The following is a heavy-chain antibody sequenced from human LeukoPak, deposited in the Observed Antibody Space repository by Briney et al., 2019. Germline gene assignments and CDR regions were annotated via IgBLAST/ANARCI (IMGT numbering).Heavy chain of an antibody. J-gene: IGHJ1*01. D-gene: IGHD4-17*01. CDR3: AKEPVTSLDAEYFQH. V-gene: IGHV3-73*01. CDR2: IRSKANSYAT. Sequence: PGGSLRLSCAASGFTFSGSAMHWVRQASGKGLEWVGRIRSKANSYATAYAASVKGRFTISRDDSKNTAYLQMNSLRTEDTALYYCAKEPVTSLDAEYFQHWGQGTLVTVSS. CDR1: GFTFSGSA.